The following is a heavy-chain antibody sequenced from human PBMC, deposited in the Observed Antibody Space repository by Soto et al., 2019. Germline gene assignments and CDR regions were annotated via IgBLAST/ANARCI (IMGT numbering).Heavy chain of an antibody. J-gene: IGHJ4*02. CDR3: AKCSGWVSPVMYRGSGYYYY. D-gene: IGHD3-22*01. V-gene: IGHV3-23*01. Sequence: EVQLLESGGGLVQPGGSLRLSCAASGFTFSSYAMSWVRQAPGKGLEWVSAISGSGGSTYYADSVKGRFTISRDNSKNTLYLQMNSLRAEDTAVYYCAKCSGWVSPVMYRGSGYYYYWGQGTLVTVSS. CDR1: GFTFSSYA. CDR2: ISGSGGST.